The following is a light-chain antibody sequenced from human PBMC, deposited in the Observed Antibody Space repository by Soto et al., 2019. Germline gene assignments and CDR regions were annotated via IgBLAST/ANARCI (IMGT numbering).Light chain of an antibody. CDR1: QRISTW. Sequence: DIQMTQSPSTLSASVGDRVTITCRASQRISTWLAWYQQKPGKVPRLLIYDASSLESGVPSRFSGSGSGTEFTLTISSLQPDDFATYYCQQYNIYSPYTFGQGTKLEIK. CDR2: DAS. CDR3: QQYNIYSPYT. V-gene: IGKV1-5*01. J-gene: IGKJ2*01.